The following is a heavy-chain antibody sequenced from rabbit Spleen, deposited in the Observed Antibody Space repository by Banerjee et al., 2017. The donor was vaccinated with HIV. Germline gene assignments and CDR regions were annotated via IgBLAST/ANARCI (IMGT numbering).Heavy chain of an antibody. CDR1: GFSFSSSYY. CDR2: VYGGFTGTA. Sequence: QSLEESGGDLVKPEGSLTLTCTASGFSFSSSYYMCWVRQAPGKGLEWIACVYGGFTGTAYYASWAKGRFTISKTSSTTVTLQMTSLTAADTATYFCARDLAGVIGWNFGWWGPGTLVTVS. D-gene: IGHD4-1*01. J-gene: IGHJ6*01. CDR3: ARDLAGVIGWNFGW. V-gene: IGHV1S40*01.